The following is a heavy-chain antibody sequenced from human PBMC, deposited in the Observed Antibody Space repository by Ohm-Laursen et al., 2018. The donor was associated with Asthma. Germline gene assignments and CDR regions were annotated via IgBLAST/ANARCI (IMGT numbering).Heavy chain of an antibody. CDR3: ARDSYYDSSGYYSYYFDY. Sequence: GASVKVSCKASGGTFSSYAISWVRQAPGQGLEWMGGIIPIFGTANYAQKFQGRVTITADESTSTAYMELSSLRSEDTAVYYCARDSYYDSSGYYSYYFDYWGQGTLVTVSS. V-gene: IGHV1-69*13. CDR1: GGTFSSYA. J-gene: IGHJ4*02. D-gene: IGHD3-22*01. CDR2: IIPIFGTA.